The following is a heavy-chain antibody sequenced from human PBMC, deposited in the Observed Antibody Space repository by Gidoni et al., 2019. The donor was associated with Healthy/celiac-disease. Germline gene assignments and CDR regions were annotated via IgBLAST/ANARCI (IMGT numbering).Heavy chain of an antibody. Sequence: QLQLQESGPGLVKPSETLSLTCTVSVGSISSSSYYWGCIRQHPGKGLEWVGSIYYSGSTYYNPSLKSRVTISIDTSKNQFSLKLSSVTAADTAVYYCATLIVAIPAQEKLDYWGQGTLVTVSS. CDR3: ATLIVAIPAQEKLDY. V-gene: IGHV4-39*01. CDR2: IYYSGST. J-gene: IGHJ4*02. CDR1: VGSISSSSYY. D-gene: IGHD2-2*01.